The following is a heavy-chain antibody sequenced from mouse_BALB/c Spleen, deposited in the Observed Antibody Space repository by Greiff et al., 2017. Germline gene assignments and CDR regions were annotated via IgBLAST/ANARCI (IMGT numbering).Heavy chain of an antibody. Sequence: EVQLVESGGGLVKPGGSLKLSCAASGFTFSSYAMSWVRQSPEKRLEWVAEISSGGSYTYYPDTVTGRFTISRDNAKNTLYLEMSSLRSEDTAMYYCARGEDGYDWYFDVWGAGTTVTVSS. D-gene: IGHD2-2*01. CDR2: ISSGGSYT. CDR3: ARGEDGYDWYFDV. CDR1: GFTFSSYA. V-gene: IGHV5-9-4*01. J-gene: IGHJ1*01.